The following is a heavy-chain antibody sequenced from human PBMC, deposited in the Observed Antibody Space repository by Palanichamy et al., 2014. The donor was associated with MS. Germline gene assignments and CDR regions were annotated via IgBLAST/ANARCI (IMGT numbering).Heavy chain of an antibody. D-gene: IGHD6-19*01. CDR1: GFTFASYN. J-gene: IGHJ4*02. Sequence: EVQLVEVWGEAWYGPGGSLRVSCAASGFTFASYNMIWVRQAPGKGLEWVSYISSSGYTIYYADSVKGRFTISRDNAKNSLFLQMNSLRDGDTAVYYCARDDYTSDWYGHYFDYWGQGTLVTVSS. V-gene: IGHV3-48*02. CDR3: ARDDYTSDWYGHYFDY. CDR2: ISSSGYTI.